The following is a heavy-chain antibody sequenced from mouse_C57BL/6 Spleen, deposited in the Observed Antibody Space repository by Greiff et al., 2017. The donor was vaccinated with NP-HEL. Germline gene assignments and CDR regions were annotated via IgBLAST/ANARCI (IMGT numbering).Heavy chain of an antibody. V-gene: IGHV2-4*01. CDR3: AKLNWAHYAMDY. J-gene: IGHJ4*01. Sequence: QVQLQQSGPGLVQPSQSLSITCTVSGFSLTSYGVHWVRQPPGKGLEWLGVIWSGGSTDYNAAFISRLSIIKDNSKSQVFFKMNSLQADDTAIYYCAKLNWAHYAMDYWGQGTSVTVSS. CDR2: IWSGGST. CDR1: GFSLTSYG. D-gene: IGHD4-1*01.